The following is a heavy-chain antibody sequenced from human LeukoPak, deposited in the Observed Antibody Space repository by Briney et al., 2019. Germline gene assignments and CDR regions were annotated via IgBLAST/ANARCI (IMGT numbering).Heavy chain of an antibody. CDR3: ARSGGHRQQLVEFDY. CDR1: GVSISSSGYY. V-gene: IGHV4-34*01. CDR2: INHSGST. J-gene: IGHJ4*02. D-gene: IGHD6-13*01. Sequence: SETLSLTCAVSGVSISSSGYYWSWIRQPPGKGLEWIGEINHSGSTNYNPSLKSRVTISVDTSKNQFSLKLSSVTAADTAVYYCARSGGHRQQLVEFDYWGQGTLVTVSS.